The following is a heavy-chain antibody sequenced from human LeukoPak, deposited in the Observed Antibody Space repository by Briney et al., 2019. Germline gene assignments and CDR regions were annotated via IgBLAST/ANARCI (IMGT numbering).Heavy chain of an antibody. Sequence: SETLSLTCTVSGGSISSYYWSWIRQPPGKGLEWIGYIYFSGSTNYNPSLKSRVTISVDTSKNQFSLKLSSVTAADTAVYYCARDGWSSSLFDYRGQGTLVTVSS. CDR1: GGSISSYY. J-gene: IGHJ4*02. CDR3: ARDGWSSSLFDY. D-gene: IGHD6-13*01. V-gene: IGHV4-59*01. CDR2: IYFSGST.